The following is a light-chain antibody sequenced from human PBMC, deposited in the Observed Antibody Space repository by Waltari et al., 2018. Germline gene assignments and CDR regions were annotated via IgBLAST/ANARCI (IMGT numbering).Light chain of an antibody. Sequence: IQMTQSPSTLSASVGDSVTITCRASQSISSWLAWYQQKPGKAPKLLLYKASSLESGVPSRFSGSGSATEFTLTISSLQPDDFATYYCQQYNSYWTFGQGTKVEIK. J-gene: IGKJ1*01. CDR3: QQYNSYWT. CDR2: KAS. V-gene: IGKV1-5*03. CDR1: QSISSW.